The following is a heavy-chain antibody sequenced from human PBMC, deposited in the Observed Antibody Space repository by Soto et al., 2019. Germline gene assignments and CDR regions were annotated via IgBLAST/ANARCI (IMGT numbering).Heavy chain of an antibody. Sequence: QITLNESGPTQVKPRQTLTLTCTFSGFSLTTSGVGVGWIRQSPGKAPEWLALIYWDDDKRYSPSLKSRLTITKATSKNQVVQTMAELDPADTATYYCAPRVLRTVFGLVTTTAIYFDFWGQGTPVAVSS. CDR2: IYWDDDK. CDR3: APRVLRTVFGLVTTTAIYFDF. J-gene: IGHJ4*02. D-gene: IGHD3-3*01. V-gene: IGHV2-5*02. CDR1: GFSLTTSGVG.